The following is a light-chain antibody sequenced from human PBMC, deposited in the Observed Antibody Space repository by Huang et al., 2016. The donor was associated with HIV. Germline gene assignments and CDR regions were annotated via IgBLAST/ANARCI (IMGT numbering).Light chain of an antibody. CDR2: GSS. Sequence: EIVMTQSPATLSVSPGQRVTLSCRANRSVSTNLAWYQQRHGHAPRLLIYGSSTRPPGIPARFSGSGSGTDFSLTISSLQSEDFALYYCHQYNNWLLSFGGGTRV. CDR1: RSVSTN. CDR3: HQYNNWLLS. V-gene: IGKV3-15*01. J-gene: IGKJ4*01.